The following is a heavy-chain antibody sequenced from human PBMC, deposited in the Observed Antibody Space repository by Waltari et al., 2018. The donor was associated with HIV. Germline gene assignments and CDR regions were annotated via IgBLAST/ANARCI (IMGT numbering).Heavy chain of an antibody. CDR1: GGSISSGSYY. V-gene: IGHV4-61*02. D-gene: IGHD3-3*01. CDR3: ARDAGPLRFLEW. J-gene: IGHJ4*02. Sequence: QVQLQESGPGLVKPSQTLSLTCTVPGGSISSGSYYWSRIRQPAGKGLEWIVRIYTSGGTTYTPALTSRVTISVDTSKNQFSLKLSSVTAADTAVYYCARDAGPLRFLEWWGQGTLVTVSS. CDR2: IYTSGGT.